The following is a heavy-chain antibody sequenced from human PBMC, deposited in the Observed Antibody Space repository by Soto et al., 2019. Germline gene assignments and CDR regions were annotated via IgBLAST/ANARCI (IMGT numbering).Heavy chain of an antibody. CDR3: AAGGGLPRYY. D-gene: IGHD5-12*01. V-gene: IGHV4-59*12. J-gene: IGHJ4*02. CDR2: FYSSGSP. Sequence: TSETLSLTCTVSGGSLSGYYWSWIRQPPGKGLEWIGDFYSSGSPHHNPSLKNRVSISEDRPKNQFSLKLSSVTAADTAVYYCAAGGGLPRYYWGQGTLVTVSS. CDR1: GGSLSGYY.